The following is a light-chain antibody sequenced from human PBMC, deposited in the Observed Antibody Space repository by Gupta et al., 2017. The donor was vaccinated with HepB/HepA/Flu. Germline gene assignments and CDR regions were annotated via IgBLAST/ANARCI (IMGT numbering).Light chain of an antibody. CDR2: DAS. J-gene: IGKJ2*02. CDR3: QHEDNLPCN. CDR1: QEISKY. V-gene: IGKV1-33*01. Sequence: DMQMTLSPSSLSASVGDRVTITCQAGQEISKYLYWYQQKPGKAPKLLIYDASKGEKGVPSRFSGSGSGTDFTFTISSRQPEDVATYYCQHEDNLPCNVGQGTKMDIK.